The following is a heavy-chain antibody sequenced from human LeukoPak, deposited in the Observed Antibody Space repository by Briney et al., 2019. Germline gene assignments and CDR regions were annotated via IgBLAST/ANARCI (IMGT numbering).Heavy chain of an antibody. CDR3: ARGGVRFADLSLGS. V-gene: IGHV1-2*02. Sequence: ASVKVSCKASGYTFNANSIHWLGQAPGQGLEWMGWINPKSGSTHYAQKFQGRVTMTRETSINTAHMELIALTFDDTAMYYCARGGVRFADLSLGSWGQGTLVTVSS. CDR1: GYTFNANS. D-gene: IGHD3-10*01. CDR2: INPKSGST. J-gene: IGHJ4*02.